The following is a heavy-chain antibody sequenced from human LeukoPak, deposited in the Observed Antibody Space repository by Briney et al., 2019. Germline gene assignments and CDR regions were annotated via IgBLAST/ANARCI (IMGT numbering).Heavy chain of an antibody. CDR1: GGSISSSNW. J-gene: IGHJ4*02. Sequence: PSETLSLTCAVSGGSISSSNWWSWVRQPPGKGLEWIGEIYHSGSTNYNPSLKSRVTISVDKSKNQFSLKLSSVTAADTAVYYCASRYFCSSTSCYTFDYWGQGTLVTVSS. D-gene: IGHD2-2*02. V-gene: IGHV4-4*02. CDR3: ASRYFCSSTSCYTFDY. CDR2: IYHSGST.